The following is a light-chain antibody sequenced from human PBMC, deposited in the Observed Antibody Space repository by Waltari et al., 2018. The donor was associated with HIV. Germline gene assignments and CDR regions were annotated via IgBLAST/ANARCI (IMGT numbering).Light chain of an antibody. CDR3: QQYYNIPRT. V-gene: IGKV1-NL1*01. CDR2: DAS. Sequence: DIQMTQSPSSLSASVGDRVTITCRASQVISNSLAWYQQKPGKAPKLLVHDASRLESGVPSRISGSGGGTDFTLTITTLQPEDFATYFCQQYYNIPRTFGQGTEVEV. CDR1: QVISNS. J-gene: IGKJ2*01.